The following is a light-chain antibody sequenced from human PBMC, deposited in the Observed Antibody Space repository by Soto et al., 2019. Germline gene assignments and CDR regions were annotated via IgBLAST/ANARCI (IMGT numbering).Light chain of an antibody. CDR3: QQYYSSPLT. CDR2: GAS. CDR1: QSISSSY. V-gene: IGKV3-20*01. J-gene: IGKJ1*01. Sequence: EIVLTQSPGTLSLSPGERATLSCRASQSISSSYLAWYQQKPGQDPRLLIYGASSWATGTPDRFSGSGSGTDFTLTISRLEPEDFAVYYCQQYYSSPLTFGLGTKVEIK.